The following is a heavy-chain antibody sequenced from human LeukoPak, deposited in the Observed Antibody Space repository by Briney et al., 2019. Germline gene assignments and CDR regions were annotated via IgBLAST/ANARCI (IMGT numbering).Heavy chain of an antibody. J-gene: IGHJ4*02. D-gene: IGHD3-16*02. CDR3: ARDFFAFGGVIALLDY. V-gene: IGHV3-30*02. CDR1: GFTFDCCG. CDR2: IRNVGNDK. Sequence: GGSLRLSCAASGFTFDCCGMHWVRQAPGKGLEWVAFIRNVGNDKYYADSVKGRFFISRDNSKNTLSLQMNSLRDEDTAVYYCARDFFAFGGVIALLDYWGQGTLVTVSS.